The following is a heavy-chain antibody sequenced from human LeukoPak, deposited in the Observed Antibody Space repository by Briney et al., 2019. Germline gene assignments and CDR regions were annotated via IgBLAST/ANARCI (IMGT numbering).Heavy chain of an antibody. V-gene: IGHV3-7*01. J-gene: IGHJ4*02. CDR2: TNEDESEK. CDR1: GFTFSSYW. Sequence: GGSLRLSCAASGFTFSSYWMSWVRQAPGKGLEWVANTNEDESEKNYVDSVRGRFTISRDNAKNSLYLQMNSLRVEDTAVYYCARDRGYSTFDYWGQGTPVTVSS. CDR3: ARDRGYSTFDY. D-gene: IGHD3-22*01.